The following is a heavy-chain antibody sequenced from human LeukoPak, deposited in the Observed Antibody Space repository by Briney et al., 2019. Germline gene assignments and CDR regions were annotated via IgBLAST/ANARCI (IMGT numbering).Heavy chain of an antibody. V-gene: IGHV4-4*09. CDR1: GDSISCYY. CDR3: GRHRDDVTYYGLDV. J-gene: IGHJ6*02. D-gene: IGHD1-1*01. Sequence: SETLSLTCSVSGDSISCYYWSWIRQPPGKGLEWIGYIYTSGSTNYNPSLKSRLTISLDTSKNQLSLNVTSVTAADPAVFFGGRHRDDVTYYGLDVWGQGTSVTVS. CDR2: IYTSGST.